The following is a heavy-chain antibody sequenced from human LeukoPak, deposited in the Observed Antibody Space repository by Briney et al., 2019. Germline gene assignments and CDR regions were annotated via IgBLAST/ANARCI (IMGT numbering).Heavy chain of an antibody. Sequence: SETLSLTCTVSGGSISSHYWSWIRQPPGKGLEWIGYIYYSGSTNYNPSLKSRVTISLDTSKSQFSLKLSSVTAADAAVYYCARAGYSYGTGYYFDYWGQGALVTVSS. CDR2: IYYSGST. D-gene: IGHD5-18*01. J-gene: IGHJ4*02. CDR1: GGSISSHY. CDR3: ARAGYSYGTGYYFDY. V-gene: IGHV4-59*11.